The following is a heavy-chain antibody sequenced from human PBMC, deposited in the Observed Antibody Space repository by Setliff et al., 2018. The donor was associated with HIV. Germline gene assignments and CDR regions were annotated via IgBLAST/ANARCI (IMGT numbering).Heavy chain of an antibody. CDR3: ARDLPPYY. J-gene: IGHJ4*02. V-gene: IGHV4-34*01. CDR1: GGSFSGYY. CDR2: INHSGRT. Sequence: SETLSLTCAVYGGSFSGYYWSWIRQPPGKGLEWIGEINHSGRTTYHPSLKSRVTISVDTSKNQFSLKLTSVTAADTAVYYCARDLPPYYWGQGTLVTVS.